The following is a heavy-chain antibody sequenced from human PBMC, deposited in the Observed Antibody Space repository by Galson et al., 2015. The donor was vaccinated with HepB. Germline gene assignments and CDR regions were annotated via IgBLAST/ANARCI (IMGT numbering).Heavy chain of an antibody. CDR1: GSSFSNAW. CDR3: TTDPGDCTNGVCLQYYYYYMDV. V-gene: IGHV3-15*05. D-gene: IGHD2-8*01. Sequence: SLRLPCPASGSSFSNAWLRWARQAPGKGLEWVGRIKSKADGGTRDYAAPVKGRFTISRDDSKNTLYLQMNSLKTEDTAVYYCTTDPGDCTNGVCLQYYYYYMDVWGKGTTVTVSS. J-gene: IGHJ6*03. CDR2: IKSKADGGTR.